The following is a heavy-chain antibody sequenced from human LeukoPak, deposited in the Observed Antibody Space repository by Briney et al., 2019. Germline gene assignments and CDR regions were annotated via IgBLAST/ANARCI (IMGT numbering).Heavy chain of an antibody. CDR2: ISPAGGTT. CDR1: GFTFSSEA. D-gene: IGHD6-13*01. CDR3: TKVRSGSSSWALRVFDY. Sequence: GGSLRLSCAVSGFTFSSEAMGWVRQLPGGGLEWVSTISPAGGTTYYAESMKGRFTISRDNSKSTLYLQMNSLRVEDAAVYYCTKVRSGSSSWALRVFDYWGQGALVTVSS. V-gene: IGHV3-23*01. J-gene: IGHJ4*02.